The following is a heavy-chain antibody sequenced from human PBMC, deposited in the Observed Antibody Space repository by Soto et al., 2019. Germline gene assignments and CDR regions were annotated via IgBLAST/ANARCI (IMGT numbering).Heavy chain of an antibody. Sequence: QVQLVQSGAEVKKPGASVKVSCKASGYTFTSYYMHWVRQAPGQGLELMGIINPSGGSTSYAQKFKGRVTMTRDTSASTVYMELSSLRSEDTAVYYCAIRGEYYFDYWGQGTLVTVCS. J-gene: IGHJ4*02. D-gene: IGHD3-10*01. V-gene: IGHV1-46*01. CDR3: AIRGEYYFDY. CDR2: INPSGGST. CDR1: GYTFTSYY.